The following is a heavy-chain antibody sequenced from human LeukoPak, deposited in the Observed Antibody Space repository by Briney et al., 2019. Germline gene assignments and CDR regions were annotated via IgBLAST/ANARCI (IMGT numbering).Heavy chain of an antibody. J-gene: IGHJ4*02. D-gene: IGHD1-26*01. CDR2: ISSSGSTI. V-gene: IGHV3-48*03. CDR1: GFSFSSYE. Sequence: PGGSLRLSCAASGFSFSSYEMNWVRQAPGKGLEWVSYISSSGSTIYYADSVKRRFTTFRDNTNKSLYLQMNSLGAEDTAVYYCARDFGGSYPPSFDYWGQGTLVTVSS. CDR3: ARDFGGSYPPSFDY.